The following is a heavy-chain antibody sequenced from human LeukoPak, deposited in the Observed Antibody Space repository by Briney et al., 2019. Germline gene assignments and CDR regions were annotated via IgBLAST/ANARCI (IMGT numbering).Heavy chain of an antibody. J-gene: IGHJ4*02. CDR1: GGSISSYC. CDR2: IYYSGRT. V-gene: IGHV4-59*08. D-gene: IGHD5-24*01. CDR3: ARGGRDGYTLYPFDY. Sequence: SSETLSLTCTVSGGSISSYCWSWIRQPPGKGLEWIGYIYYSGRTNYNPSLKSRVTISVDTSKNQLSLKLSSVTAADTAVYYCARGGRDGYTLYPFDYWGQGTLVTVSS.